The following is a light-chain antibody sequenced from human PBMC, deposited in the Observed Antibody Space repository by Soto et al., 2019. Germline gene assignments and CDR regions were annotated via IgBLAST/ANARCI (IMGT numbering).Light chain of an antibody. CDR1: QRILKD. Sequence: DIQMTQCPSSVSASVGDRVTITWRASQRILKDLNWYQQKPGKAPTLLISAASNLQSGVPSRFSGSGSGTDFTLTISSLQPEDFATYYCQHRYTTPPWTFGQGTKV. CDR2: AAS. J-gene: IGKJ1*01. CDR3: QHRYTTPPWT. V-gene: IGKV1-39*01.